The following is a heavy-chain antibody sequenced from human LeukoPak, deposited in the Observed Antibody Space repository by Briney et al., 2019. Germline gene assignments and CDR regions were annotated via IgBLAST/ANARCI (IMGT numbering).Heavy chain of an antibody. D-gene: IGHD6-19*01. CDR2: INPNSGGT. Sequence: ASVKVSCEASGYTFTGYYMHWVRQAPGQGLEWMGWINPNSGGTNYAQKFQGRVTMTRDTSISTAYMEVSRLRSDDTAVYYCAREAAVAGFDYWGQGTLVTVSS. CDR3: AREAAVAGFDY. V-gene: IGHV1-2*02. J-gene: IGHJ4*02. CDR1: GYTFTGYY.